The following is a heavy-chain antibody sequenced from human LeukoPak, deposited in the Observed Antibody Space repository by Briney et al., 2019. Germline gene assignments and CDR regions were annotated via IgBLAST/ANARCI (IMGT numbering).Heavy chain of an antibody. CDR2: INSRSSSI. J-gene: IGHJ5*02. CDR1: GFTFSSYS. Sequence: GGSLRLSCAASGFTFSSYSMNWVRQAPGRGLEWVSYINSRSSSIYYADSVKGRFTISRDNAKNSLYLQMNSLRAEDTAVYYCARSKGGSSKTLYNWFDPWGQGTLVTVSS. CDR3: ARSKGGSSKTLYNWFDP. V-gene: IGHV3-21*05. D-gene: IGHD1-26*01.